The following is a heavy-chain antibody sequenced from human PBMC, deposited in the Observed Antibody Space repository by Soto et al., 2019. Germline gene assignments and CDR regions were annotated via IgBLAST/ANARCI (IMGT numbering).Heavy chain of an antibody. V-gene: IGHV1-69*12. CDR3: DVPAAAMVDYYGMDV. CDR1: GGTFSSYA. Sequence: QVQLVQSGAEVKKPGSSVKVSCKASGGTFSSYAISWLRQAPGQGLEWMGGIIPIFGTANYAQKFQGRVTITADESTSTAYMELSSLRSEDTAVYYCDVPAAAMVDYYGMDVWGQGTTVTVSS. CDR2: IIPIFGTA. J-gene: IGHJ6*02. D-gene: IGHD2-2*01.